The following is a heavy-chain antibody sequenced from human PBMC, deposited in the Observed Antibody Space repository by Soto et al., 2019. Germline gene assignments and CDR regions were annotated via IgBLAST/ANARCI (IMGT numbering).Heavy chain of an antibody. D-gene: IGHD2-15*01. Sequence: SETLSLTCTVSGGSISSYYWSWIRQPPGKGLEWIGYIYYSGSTNYNPSLKSRVTISVDTSKNQFSLKLSSVTAADTAVYYCAGDSGCSGGSCSNWFDPWGQGTLVTVSS. CDR1: GGSISSYY. V-gene: IGHV4-59*01. J-gene: IGHJ5*02. CDR2: IYYSGST. CDR3: AGDSGCSGGSCSNWFDP.